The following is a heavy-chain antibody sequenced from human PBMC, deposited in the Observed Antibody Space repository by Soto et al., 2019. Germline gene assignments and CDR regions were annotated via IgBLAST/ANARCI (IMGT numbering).Heavy chain of an antibody. Sequence: SVKVSCKASGGTFSSYAVSWVRQAPGQGLEWMGGIIPIFGTANYAQKFQGRVTITADESTSTAYMELSSLRSEDTAVYYCARAEDYDSSGYNFDYWGQGTLVTVSS. J-gene: IGHJ4*02. CDR3: ARAEDYDSSGYNFDY. D-gene: IGHD3-22*01. CDR1: GGTFSSYA. V-gene: IGHV1-69*13. CDR2: IIPIFGTA.